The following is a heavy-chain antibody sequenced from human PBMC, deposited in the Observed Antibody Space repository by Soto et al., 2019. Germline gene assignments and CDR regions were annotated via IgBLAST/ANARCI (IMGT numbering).Heavy chain of an antibody. J-gene: IGHJ4*02. D-gene: IGHD2-15*01. CDR2: IYYSGST. CDR1: GISVSTSDYY. Sequence: SETLSLTCTVSGISVSTSDYYWGWVRQPPGKGLDWIGNIYYSGSTFYNPSLRSRVTLSVDTSKNQFSLRLNSVTVADTAVYFCAGFVVPASRNSDFDYWGQGALVTVSS. V-gene: IGHV4-39*01. CDR3: AGFVVPASRNSDFDY.